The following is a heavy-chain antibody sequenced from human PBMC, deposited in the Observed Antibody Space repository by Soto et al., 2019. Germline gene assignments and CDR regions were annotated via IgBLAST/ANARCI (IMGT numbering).Heavy chain of an antibody. V-gene: IGHV1-2*02. D-gene: IGHD3-10*01. Sequence: ASVKVSCKASGYTFTGYYMHWVRQAPGQGLEWMGWINPNSGGTNYAQKFQGRVTMTRDTSISTAYMELSRLRSDDTAVYYCARGRGFGELLDYYYYYGMDVWGQGATVTVSS. J-gene: IGHJ6*02. CDR3: ARGRGFGELLDYYYYYGMDV. CDR1: GYTFTGYY. CDR2: INPNSGGT.